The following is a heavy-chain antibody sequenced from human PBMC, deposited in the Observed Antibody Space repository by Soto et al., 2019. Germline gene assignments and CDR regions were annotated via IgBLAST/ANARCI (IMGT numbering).Heavy chain of an antibody. Sequence: SETLSLTCTVSGGSISSYYWSWIRQPPGKGLEWIGYIYYSGSTNYNPSLESRVTISVDTSKNQFSLKLSSVTAADTAVYYCARVKRDGYPSADYYYYGMDVWGQGTTVTVSS. V-gene: IGHV4-59*01. J-gene: IGHJ6*02. D-gene: IGHD3-22*01. CDR1: GGSISSYY. CDR3: ARVKRDGYPSADYYYYGMDV. CDR2: IYYSGST.